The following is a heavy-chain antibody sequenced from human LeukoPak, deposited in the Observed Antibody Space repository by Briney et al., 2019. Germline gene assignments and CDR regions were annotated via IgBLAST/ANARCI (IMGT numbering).Heavy chain of an antibody. D-gene: IGHD2-15*01. CDR2: INHSGST. V-gene: IGHV4-34*01. CDR1: GGSFSAYY. CDR3: ARVGGGNYYYYGMDV. J-gene: IGHJ6*02. Sequence: SETLSLTCAVYGGSFSAYYWSWIRQPPGKGLEWIGEINHSGSTNYNPSLKSRVTISVDTSKNQFSLRLSSVTAGDTAVYYCARVGGGNYYYYGMDVWGQGTTVTVSS.